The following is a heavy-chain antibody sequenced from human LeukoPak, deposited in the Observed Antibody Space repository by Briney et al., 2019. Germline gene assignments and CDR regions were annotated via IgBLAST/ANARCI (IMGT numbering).Heavy chain of an antibody. D-gene: IGHD2-2*01. V-gene: IGHV3-23*01. CDR1: GFTFSSYA. CDR3: AKDPAVVVPAASAFDI. Sequence: GGSLRLSCAASGFTFSSYAMSWVRQAPGKGLEWVSAISGSGGSTYYADSVKGRFTISRDNSKNTLYLQMNSLRAEDTAVYYCAKDPAVVVPAASAFDIWAKGQWSPSLQ. J-gene: IGHJ3*02. CDR2: ISGSGGST.